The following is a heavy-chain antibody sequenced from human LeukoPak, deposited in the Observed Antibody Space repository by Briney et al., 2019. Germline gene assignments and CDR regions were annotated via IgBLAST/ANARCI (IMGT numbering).Heavy chain of an antibody. V-gene: IGHV4-38-2*01. J-gene: IGHJ4*02. CDR1: GYSISSGYF. CDR3: ARNLGYGSLDY. D-gene: IGHD6-13*01. CDR2: INHSGST. Sequence: SETLSLTCAVSGYSISSGYFWGWIRQPPGKGLEWIGSINHSGSTYYNPPSLKSRVTISVDTSKNQFSLKLSSVTAADTAVYYCARNLGYGSLDYWGQGTLLTVSS.